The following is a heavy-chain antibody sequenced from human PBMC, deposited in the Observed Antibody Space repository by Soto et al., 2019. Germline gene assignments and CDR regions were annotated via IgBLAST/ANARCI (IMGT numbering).Heavy chain of an antibody. D-gene: IGHD1-1*01. CDR2: VSGNNGAS. V-gene: IGHV1-18*04. Sequence: ASVKVSCKASGYTSADFGISWARQAPGQGLEWMGWVSGNNGASNPAPKVQGRITMTLDTSTGVSYMALRSLRSDDTAIYYCVSDQRYFRVNGNWFDSWGQGTLVTVSS. CDR3: VSDQRYFRVNGNWFDS. J-gene: IGHJ5*01. CDR1: GYTSADFG.